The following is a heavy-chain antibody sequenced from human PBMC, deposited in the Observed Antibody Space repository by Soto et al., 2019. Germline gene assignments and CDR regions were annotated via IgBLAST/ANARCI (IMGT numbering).Heavy chain of an antibody. CDR3: ARGRLPVGGLLLCAFDL. D-gene: IGHD3-16*02. J-gene: IGHJ3*01. CDR1: GYTFTNYY. V-gene: IGHV1-46*01. Sequence: ASVKVSCKASGYTFTNYYLHWVRQAPGQGPERRGMIDPSTREGSTTYAQKFCGRITLTSETSTSRDCMDLSSVRSDDTALHFCARGRLPVGGLLLCAFDLWGQGTVVTVSS. CDR2: IDPSTREGST.